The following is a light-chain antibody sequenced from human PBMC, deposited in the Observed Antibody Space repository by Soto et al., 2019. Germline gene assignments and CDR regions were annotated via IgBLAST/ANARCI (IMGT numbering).Light chain of an antibody. CDR3: QTWDVSTAV. CDR2: QDN. J-gene: IGLJ2*01. V-gene: IGLV3-1*01. Sequence: SYELTQPPSVSVSPGQTASIPCSGDKLGDKYVCWYQQKPAQSPVLVIYQDNKRPSGIPERFSGSNSGNTATLTISGAQAMDEADYYCQTWDVSTAVFGGGTKLTVL. CDR1: KLGDKY.